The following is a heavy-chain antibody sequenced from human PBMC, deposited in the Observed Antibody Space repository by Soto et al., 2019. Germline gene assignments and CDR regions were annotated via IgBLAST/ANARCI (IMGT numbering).Heavy chain of an antibody. CDR1: GFTFSSYD. D-gene: IGHD3-10*01. J-gene: IGHJ6*03. CDR2: IGTAGDP. Sequence: EVQLVESGGALVQPGGSLRLSCAASGFTFSSYDMHWVRQAAGKGLEWVSAIGTAGDPYYTDSAKGRFTISRENAQNSLFLQMNSLRAGDTAVYYCARGSCGAGSFRAYMDVWGRGTTVTVSS. CDR3: ARGSCGAGSFRAYMDV. V-gene: IGHV3-13*05.